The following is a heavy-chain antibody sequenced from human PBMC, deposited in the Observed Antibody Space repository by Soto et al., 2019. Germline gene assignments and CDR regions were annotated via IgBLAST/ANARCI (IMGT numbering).Heavy chain of an antibody. CDR1: GFPFRSYW. J-gene: IGHJ4*02. CDR3: ARPYYDILTGYYSLGRREYYFDY. V-gene: IGHV3-7*01. CDR2: IKQDGSEK. D-gene: IGHD3-9*01. Sequence: GGSLSLSCAASGFPFRSYWMSWVRQAPGKGLEWVANIKQDGSEKYYVDSVKGRFTISRDNAKNSLYLQMNSLRAEDTAVYYCARPYYDILTGYYSLGRREYYFDYWGQGTLVTVSS.